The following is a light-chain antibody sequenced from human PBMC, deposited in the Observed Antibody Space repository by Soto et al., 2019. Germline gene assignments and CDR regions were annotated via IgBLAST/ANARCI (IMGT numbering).Light chain of an antibody. CDR3: SARDDSLSGVV. J-gene: IGLJ2*01. CDR2: RSD. V-gene: IGLV1-47*01. CDR1: SSNIGSNH. Sequence: QPVLTQPPSTSGTPGQRVTISCSGSSSNIGSNHVYWYQQFPGMAPKLLMYRSDQRPTGVPDRFSGSKSGTSASLAISGLRSDDEAEYYCSARDDSLSGVVFGGGTKLTVL.